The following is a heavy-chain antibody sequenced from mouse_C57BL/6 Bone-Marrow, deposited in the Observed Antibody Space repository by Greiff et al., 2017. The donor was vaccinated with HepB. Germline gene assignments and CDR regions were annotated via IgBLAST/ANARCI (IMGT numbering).Heavy chain of an antibody. J-gene: IGHJ2*01. Sequence: EVQGVESGGGLVKPGGSLKLSCAASGFTFSSYAMYWVRQTPEKRLEWVATISDGGSYIYYHDKVKGRFTISRDNAKNNMYMQMRQLKAEDTAMYARARGRDYSVHFGCWGKGTTLTVAS. CDR1: GFTFSSYA. CDR2: ISDGGSYI. V-gene: IGHV5-4*01. CDR3: ARGRDYSVHFGC. D-gene: IGHD2-12*01.